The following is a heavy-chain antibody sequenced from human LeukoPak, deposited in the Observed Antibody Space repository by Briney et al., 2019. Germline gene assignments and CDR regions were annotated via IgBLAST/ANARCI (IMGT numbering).Heavy chain of an antibody. J-gene: IGHJ5*02. CDR1: GFTVSSNY. CDR3: ARGGGYYDSSGYFP. D-gene: IGHD3-22*01. Sequence: GGSLRLSCAASGFTVSSNYMSLVRRAPGKGLEWVSVIYGGGSTYYADSVKGRFTISRDNSKNTLYLQMNSLRAEDTAVYYCARGGGYYDSSGYFPWGQGTLVTVSS. V-gene: IGHV3-53*01. CDR2: IYGGGST.